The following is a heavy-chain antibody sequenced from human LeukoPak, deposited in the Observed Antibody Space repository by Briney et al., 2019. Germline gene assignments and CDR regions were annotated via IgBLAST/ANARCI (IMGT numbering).Heavy chain of an antibody. D-gene: IGHD2-15*01. CDR1: GFTFSSYG. CDR3: AREHSLGSYFDP. Sequence: GGSLRLSCAASGFTFSSYGIHWVRQAPGKGLEWVAFIRYDGSNKYYADSVKGRFTISRDNSKNTLYLQMNSLRAEDTAVYYCAREHSLGSYFDPWGQGTLVTVSS. J-gene: IGHJ5*02. V-gene: IGHV3-30*02. CDR2: IRYDGSNK.